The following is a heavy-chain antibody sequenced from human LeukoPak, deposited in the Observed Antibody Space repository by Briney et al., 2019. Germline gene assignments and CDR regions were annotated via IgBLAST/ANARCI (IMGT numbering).Heavy chain of an antibody. J-gene: IGHJ4*02. D-gene: IGHD2-2*02. Sequence: PGGSQRLSCAASGFTVGSKFMSWVRQAPGKGLEWVSVIYSVGSTYYADSVKGRFTISRDNTKNTLYLQMNSPRAEDTAVYYCARDEELVPAAILDYWGQGTLVTVSS. CDR1: GFTVGSKF. CDR3: ARDEELVPAAILDY. V-gene: IGHV3-66*01. CDR2: IYSVGST.